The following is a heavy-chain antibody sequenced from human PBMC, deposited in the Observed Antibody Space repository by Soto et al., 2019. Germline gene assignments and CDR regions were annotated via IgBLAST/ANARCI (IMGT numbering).Heavy chain of an antibody. J-gene: IGHJ6*02. CDR1: GFTFSSYE. V-gene: IGHV3-48*03. D-gene: IGHD6-19*01. Sequence: GGSLRLSCAASGFTFSSYEMNWVRQAPGKGLEWVSYISSSGSTIYYADSVRGRFTISRDNAKNSLYLQMNSLRAEDTAVYYCAILAVAGPNPDYYYYGMDVWGQGTTVTVSS. CDR3: AILAVAGPNPDYYYYGMDV. CDR2: ISSSGSTI.